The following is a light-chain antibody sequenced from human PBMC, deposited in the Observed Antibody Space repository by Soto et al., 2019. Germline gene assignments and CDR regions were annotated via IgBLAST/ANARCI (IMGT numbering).Light chain of an antibody. CDR1: QSISSY. CDR3: QQSSSTPLT. V-gene: IGKV1-39*01. Sequence: DIQMTQSPSSLSASVGDRVTITCRASQSISSYLNWYQQKVGKAPKLLIYAASSVQSGVPSRFSGSGSGTDFTLTISSLLPEDYATYYCQQSSSTPLTFGGGTKVEIK. CDR2: AAS. J-gene: IGKJ4*01.